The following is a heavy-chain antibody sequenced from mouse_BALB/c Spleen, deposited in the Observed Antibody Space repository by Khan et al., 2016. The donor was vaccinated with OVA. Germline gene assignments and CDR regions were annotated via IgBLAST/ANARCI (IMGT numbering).Heavy chain of an antibody. Sequence: QVQLQQSGPGLVQPSQSLSITCTVSGFSLTTYGVHWVRQSPGKGLEWLGLIWSGGNTDYNAAFITRLSITKDNSKSQVFFKMNSLQADDTAISYCAKNSYMYDFTYWGQGTLVTVSA. CDR1: GFSLTTYG. V-gene: IGHV2-2*01. CDR2: IWSGGNT. J-gene: IGHJ3*01. CDR3: AKNSYMYDFTY. D-gene: IGHD2-14*01.